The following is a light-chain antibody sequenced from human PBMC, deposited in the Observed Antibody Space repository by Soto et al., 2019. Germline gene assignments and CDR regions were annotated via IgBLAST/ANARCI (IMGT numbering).Light chain of an antibody. CDR2: WAS. Sequence: DIVMTQSPDALAVSLGERATINCKSSQGVVHSSNNKDFLAWFQQKPGQPPKLLIYWASTRESGVPDRFSGSGSGTDFTLTISSLQAEDVAIYYCKQYYSLPVTFGPGTKVDLK. CDR3: KQYYSLPVT. V-gene: IGKV4-1*01. CDR1: QGVVHSSNNKDF. J-gene: IGKJ3*01.